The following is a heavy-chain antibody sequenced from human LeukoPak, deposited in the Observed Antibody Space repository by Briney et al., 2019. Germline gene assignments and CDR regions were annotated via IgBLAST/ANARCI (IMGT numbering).Heavy chain of an antibody. CDR1: GYTFTGYY. V-gene: IGHV1-2*02. J-gene: IGHJ4*02. Sequence: GASVKLSCKASGYTFTGYYMHWVRQAPGQGLEWMGWINPNSGGTNYAQKFQGRVTMTRDTSISTAYMELSRLRSDDTAVYYCARDGRLGSKVEFDYWGQGTLATVSS. CDR3: ARDGRLGSKVEFDY. D-gene: IGHD6-25*01. CDR2: INPNSGGT.